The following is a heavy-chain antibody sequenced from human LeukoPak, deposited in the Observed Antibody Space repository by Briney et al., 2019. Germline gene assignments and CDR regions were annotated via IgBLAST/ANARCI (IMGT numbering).Heavy chain of an antibody. CDR1: AYTLTSHV. CDR3: ARGMVRGAKGFDP. J-gene: IGHJ5*02. Sequence: SVKVSCLHSAYTLTSHVISGVRQPHGQGREWMGWISAYNGNTNYAQNLQGRVTMTTDTSTRTVYMELRSLRSGDTAVYYCARGMVRGAKGFDPWGEGTLVTVSS. D-gene: IGHD3-10*01. CDR2: ISAYNGNT. V-gene: IGHV1-18*01.